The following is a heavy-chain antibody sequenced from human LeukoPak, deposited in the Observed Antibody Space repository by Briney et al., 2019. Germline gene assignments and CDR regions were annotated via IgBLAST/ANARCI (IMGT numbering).Heavy chain of an antibody. J-gene: IGHJ5*02. CDR2: ISSSSSYI. CDR1: GFTVSSNY. D-gene: IGHD2-2*01. V-gene: IGHV3-21*01. Sequence: GGSLRLSCAASGFTVSSNYMNWVRQAPGKGLEWVSSISSSSSYIYYADSVKGRFTISRDNAKNSLYLQMNSLRAEDTAVYYCATTEGPAAIGNWFDPWGQGTLVTVSS. CDR3: ATTEGPAAIGNWFDP.